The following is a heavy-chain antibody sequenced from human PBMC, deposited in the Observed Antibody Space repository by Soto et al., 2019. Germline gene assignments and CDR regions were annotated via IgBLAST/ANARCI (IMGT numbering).Heavy chain of an antibody. Sequence: GASVKVSCKASGYTFTGYYMHWVRQAPGQGLEWMGWINPNSGGTNYAQKFQGRVTMTRDTTISTAYMELSRLRSDDTAVYYCARVRRWLQLQWLDYWGQGTLVTVSS. J-gene: IGHJ4*02. CDR1: GYTFTGYY. CDR3: ARVRRWLQLQWLDY. CDR2: INPNSGGT. D-gene: IGHD5-12*01. V-gene: IGHV1-2*02.